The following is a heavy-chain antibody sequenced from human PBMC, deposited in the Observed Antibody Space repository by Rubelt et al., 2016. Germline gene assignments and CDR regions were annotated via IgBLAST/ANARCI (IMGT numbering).Heavy chain of an antibody. J-gene: IGHJ6*03. CDR3: AHTREYSSGWFSRPTKTLYYYMDV. D-gene: IGHD6-19*01. CDR2: IDWDDDK. CDR1: GFSLSTSGMC. Sequence: QVTLRESGPALVKPTQTLTLTCTFSGFSLSTSGMCVSWIRQPPGKALEWLALIDWDDDKYYSTSLKTRLTISKDTSKNQVVLTMTNMDPVDTATYYCAHTREYSSGWFSRPTKTLYYYMDVWGKGTTVTVSS. V-gene: IGHV2-70*01.